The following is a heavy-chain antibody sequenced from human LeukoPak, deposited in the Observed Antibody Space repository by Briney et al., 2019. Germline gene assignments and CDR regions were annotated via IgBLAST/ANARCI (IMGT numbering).Heavy chain of an antibody. CDR2: IIPIFGTA. Sequence: GASVKVSCKASGGTFSSYAISWVRQAPGQGLEWMGGIIPIFGTANYAQKFQGRVTITTDESTSTAYMELSSLRSEDTAVYYCARRVTIFGVAGEDWFDPWGQGTLVTVSS. J-gene: IGHJ5*02. CDR1: GGTFSSYA. CDR3: ARRVTIFGVAGEDWFDP. D-gene: IGHD3-3*01. V-gene: IGHV1-69*05.